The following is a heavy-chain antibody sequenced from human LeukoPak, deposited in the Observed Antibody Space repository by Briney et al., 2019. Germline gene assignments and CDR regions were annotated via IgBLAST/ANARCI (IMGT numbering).Heavy chain of an antibody. D-gene: IGHD3-10*01. CDR2: IIPVLGIA. V-gene: IGHV1-69*04. CDR3: ARISLLWFGELSVDDDY. CDR1: GGTFSGYA. J-gene: IGHJ4*02. Sequence: APVKVSCKASGGTFSGYAISWVRQAPGQGLDWMGRIIPVLGIANYAQKFQGRVTITADKSTTTAYMELSSLRSEDTAVYYCARISLLWFGELSVDDDYWGQGTLVTVSS.